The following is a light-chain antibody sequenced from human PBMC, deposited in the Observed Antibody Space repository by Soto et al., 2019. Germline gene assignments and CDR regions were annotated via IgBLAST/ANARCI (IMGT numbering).Light chain of an antibody. CDR3: QHYNSFPHT. Sequence: DIQMTQSPSTLSASVGDRVTITCRASESISLWLAWFQQKPGKAPKLLIYKASTLASGVPSRFSGSGSGTEFTLTIRSLQPDDFAIYYCQHYNSFPHTFGQGTKVDI. CDR2: KAS. V-gene: IGKV1-5*03. J-gene: IGKJ2*01. CDR1: ESISLW.